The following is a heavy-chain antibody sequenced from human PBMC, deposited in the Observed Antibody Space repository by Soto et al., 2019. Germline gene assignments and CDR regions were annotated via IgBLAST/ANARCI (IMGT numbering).Heavy chain of an antibody. D-gene: IGHD3-22*01. V-gene: IGHV4-30-4*01. J-gene: IGHJ3*02. CDR2: IYYSGST. Sequence: SETLSLTCTVSGGSISSGDYYWSWIRQPPGKGLEWIGYIYYSGSTYYNPSLKSRVTISVDTSKNQFSLKLSSVTAADTAVYYCARTHYYDSSGYVLGAFDIWGQGTMVTVS. CDR3: ARTHYYDSSGYVLGAFDI. CDR1: GGSISSGDYY.